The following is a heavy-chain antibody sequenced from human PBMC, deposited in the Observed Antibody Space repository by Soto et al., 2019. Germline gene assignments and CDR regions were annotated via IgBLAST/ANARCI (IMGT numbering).Heavy chain of an antibody. CDR3: ARESEDLTSNFDY. CDR2: ISSTTNYI. Sequence: AGGSLRLSCAASGFTFTRYSMNWVRPAPGKGLEWVSSISSTTNYIYYGDSMKGRFTISRDNAKNSLYLEMNSLRAEDTAVYYCARESEDLTSNFDYWGQGTLVTVSS. J-gene: IGHJ4*02. V-gene: IGHV3-21*06. CDR1: GFTFTRYS.